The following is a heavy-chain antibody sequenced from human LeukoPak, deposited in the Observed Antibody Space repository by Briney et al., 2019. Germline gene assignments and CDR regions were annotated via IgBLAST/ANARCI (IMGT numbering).Heavy chain of an antibody. CDR2: ISSSSSYI. D-gene: IGHD3-9*01. CDR3: ARGGRSTYFDWSPDY. Sequence: GGSLRLSCGASGFTFRSFWMSWVRQAPGKGLEWVSSISSSSSYIYYADSLKGRFTISRDNARNSLYLQMNSLRAEDTAVYYCARGGRSTYFDWSPDYWGQGTLVTVSS. CDR1: GFTFRSFW. J-gene: IGHJ4*02. V-gene: IGHV3-21*01.